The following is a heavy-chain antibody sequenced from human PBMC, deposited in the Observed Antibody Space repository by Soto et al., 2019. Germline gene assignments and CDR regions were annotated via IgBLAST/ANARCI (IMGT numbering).Heavy chain of an antibody. CDR2: TYYRSRWYN. CDR3: AGTTSHYWYYMDV. D-gene: IGHD1-7*01. J-gene: IGHJ6*03. CDR1: GDSVSSNNAA. V-gene: IGHV6-1*01. Sequence: SQTLSLTCAISGDSVSSNNAAWNWIRQSPSRGLEWLGRTYYRSRWYNDYAVSVKGRITVNPDTSKNQFSLQLTSVTPEDTAVYYCAGTTSHYWYYMDVWGKGTTVTVS.